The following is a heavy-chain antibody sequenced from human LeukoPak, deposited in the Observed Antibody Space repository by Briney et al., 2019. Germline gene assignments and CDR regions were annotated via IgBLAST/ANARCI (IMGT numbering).Heavy chain of an antibody. J-gene: IGHJ5*02. CDR1: GGSISSYN. CDR2: IYYSGST. D-gene: IGHD3-10*01. Sequence: SETLSLTCTVSGGSISSYNWSWIRQPPGKGLEWIGYIYYSGSTNYNPSLKSRVTISVDTSKNQFSLKLSSVTAADTAVYYCARTHYYGSGSYCWFDPWGQGTLVTVSS. V-gene: IGHV4-59*01. CDR3: ARTHYYGSGSYCWFDP.